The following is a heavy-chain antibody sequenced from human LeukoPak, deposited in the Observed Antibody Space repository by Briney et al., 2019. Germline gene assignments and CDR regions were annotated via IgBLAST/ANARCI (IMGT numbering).Heavy chain of an antibody. Sequence: SETLSLTCAVSGYSISSAYYWGWIRQPPGKGLEWIGTIYHSGNTYYNPSLKRRVTISVDTSKNQFSLKVRSVTAADTAVYYCARQHPPPRISLVRGVEYWGQGTLVTVSS. CDR1: GYSISSAYY. CDR2: IYHSGNT. CDR3: ARQHPPPRISLVRGVEY. J-gene: IGHJ4*02. V-gene: IGHV4-38-2*01. D-gene: IGHD3-10*01.